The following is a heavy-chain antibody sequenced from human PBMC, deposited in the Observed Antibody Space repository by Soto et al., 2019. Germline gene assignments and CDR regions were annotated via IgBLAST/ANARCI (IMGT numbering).Heavy chain of an antibody. CDR1: GFTFSSYG. J-gene: IGHJ6*02. CDR2: ISYDGSNK. D-gene: IGHD3-3*01. Sequence: QPGGSLRLSCAASGFTFSSYGMHWVRQAPGKGLEWVAVISYDGSNKYYVDSVKGRFTISRDNSKNTLYLQMNSLRAEDTAVYYCAEGGRTSITIFGVVPRDYYYGMDVWGQGTTVTAP. CDR3: AEGGRTSITIFGVVPRDYYYGMDV. V-gene: IGHV3-30*18.